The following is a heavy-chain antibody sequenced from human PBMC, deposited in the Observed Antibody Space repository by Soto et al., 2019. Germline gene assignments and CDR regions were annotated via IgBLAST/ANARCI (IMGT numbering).Heavy chain of an antibody. CDR1: VFTFIIYA. J-gene: IGHJ6*02. V-gene: IGHV3-30-3*01. D-gene: IGHD2-2*02. CDR2: VSFDGSNK. Sequence: GWSLRLSCASSVFTFIIYALHWVRQAPGKGLEWVAVVSFDGSNKLYADSVKGRFTISRDNSKNTLYVQMNSLRGEDTAVYYCARGRYCSGTSCYTDYYFGLDVWGQGTTVTVSS. CDR3: ARGRYCSGTSCYTDYYFGLDV.